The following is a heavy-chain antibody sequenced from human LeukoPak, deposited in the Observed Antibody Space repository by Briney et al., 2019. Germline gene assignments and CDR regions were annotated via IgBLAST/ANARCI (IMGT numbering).Heavy chain of an antibody. J-gene: IGHJ4*02. V-gene: IGHV4-34*01. Sequence: SETLSLTCAVYGGSFSAYYWRLIRQPPGKGLEWIGEINHSGSTNYNPSLKSRVTISVDTSKNQFSLKLSSVTAADTAVYYCARGRRYFDWLLRGYYFDYWGQGTLVTVSS. D-gene: IGHD3-9*01. CDR2: INHSGST. CDR3: ARGRRYFDWLLRGYYFDY. CDR1: GGSFSAYY.